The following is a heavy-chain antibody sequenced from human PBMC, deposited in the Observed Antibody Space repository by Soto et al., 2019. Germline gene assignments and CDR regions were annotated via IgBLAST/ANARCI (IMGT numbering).Heavy chain of an antibody. Sequence: EAQLLESGGRLVQPGGSLRLSCASSGFTLSIYAMTWVRQAPGKGLEWVAVICENGVDTSYADSVKGRFTISRDDSKNTVYLQMNSLRVEDTAMYYCAKGPLGYCSTGVYYWFEPGAQGTAVTVSS. CDR3: AKGPLGYCSTGVYYWFEP. D-gene: IGHD2-8*01. CDR1: GFTLSIYA. V-gene: IGHV3-23*01. J-gene: IGHJ5*02. CDR2: ICENGVDT.